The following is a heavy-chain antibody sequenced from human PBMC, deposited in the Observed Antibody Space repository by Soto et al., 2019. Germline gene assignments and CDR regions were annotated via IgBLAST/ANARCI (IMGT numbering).Heavy chain of an antibody. CDR1: GFTFSDYY. CDR3: ARGREAAADYFDF. CDR2: ISSSTSHT. V-gene: IGHV3-11*05. Sequence: QVQLVESGGGLVKPGGSLRLSCAVSGFTFSDYYMTWIRQAPGTGLEWVSYISSSTSHTNYADSVKGRFTISRDNAKNSLFLQMNSLRAEDTAVYYCARGREAAADYFDFWGQGTLVTVSS. J-gene: IGHJ4*02. D-gene: IGHD6-13*01.